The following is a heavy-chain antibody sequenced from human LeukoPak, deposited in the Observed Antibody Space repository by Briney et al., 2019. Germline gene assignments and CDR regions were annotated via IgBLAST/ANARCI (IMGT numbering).Heavy chain of an antibody. CDR2: INQDGSEK. Sequence: GESLRLSCEVYGFTLSRYWMRWVSQAPGKGMEWVANINQDGSEKYYVDSVKGRCTMSRDNAKNLLYLQMNSLRAEDRAVYYCARGRSSVDYWGQGTLVTVSS. V-gene: IGHV3-7*01. J-gene: IGHJ4*02. CDR1: GFTLSRYW. D-gene: IGHD6-19*01. CDR3: ARGRSSVDY.